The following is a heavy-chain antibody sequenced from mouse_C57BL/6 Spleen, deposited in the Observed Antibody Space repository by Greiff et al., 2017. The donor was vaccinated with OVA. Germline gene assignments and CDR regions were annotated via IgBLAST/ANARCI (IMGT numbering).Heavy chain of an antibody. D-gene: IGHD1-1*01. Sequence: QVQLQQPGAELVRPGSSVKLSCKASGYTFTSYWMHWVKQRPIQGLEWIGNIDPSDSETPYNQKFKDKATLTVDKSSSTAYMQLSSLTSEDSAVYYGARGPYGSSYGYWYFDVWGTGTTVTVSS. J-gene: IGHJ1*03. CDR1: GYTFTSYW. CDR3: ARGPYGSSYGYWYFDV. V-gene: IGHV1-52*01. CDR2: IDPSDSET.